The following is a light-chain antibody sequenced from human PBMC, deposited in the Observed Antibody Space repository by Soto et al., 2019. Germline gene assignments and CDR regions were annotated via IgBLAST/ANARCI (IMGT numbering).Light chain of an antibody. CDR2: GAS. Sequence: EIVLTQSPGTLSLSPGERATLSCRASQSVSSSYLAWYQQKPGQAPRLLIYGASSRATGIPDRFSGSGSGTDFTLTISRLEPEDFVVYYCQQYDSSPVTFGQGTKLEIK. CDR1: QSVSSSY. V-gene: IGKV3-20*01. J-gene: IGKJ2*01. CDR3: QQYDSSPVT.